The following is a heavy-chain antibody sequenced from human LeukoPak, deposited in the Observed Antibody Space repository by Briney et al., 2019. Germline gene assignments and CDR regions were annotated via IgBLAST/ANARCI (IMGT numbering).Heavy chain of an antibody. J-gene: IGHJ4*02. CDR1: GDSISTNNW. V-gene: IGHV4-4*02. Sequence: SETLSLTCAVSGDSISTNNWWTWVRQPPGKGLEWIGEIHHGGSNIHYNPSLKGRVTISLDKSKNQLSLRLTSVTAADTAVYYCARDAQIRSTWAFDYWGQGALVTVSS. CDR3: ARDAQIRSTWAFDY. CDR2: IHHGGSN. D-gene: IGHD2-2*01.